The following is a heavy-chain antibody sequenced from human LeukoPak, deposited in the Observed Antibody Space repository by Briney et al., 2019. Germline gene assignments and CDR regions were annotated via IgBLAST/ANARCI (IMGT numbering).Heavy chain of an antibody. V-gene: IGHV3-9*03. J-gene: IGHJ3*02. CDR2: VNWNSAYI. CDR1: GLSFGDYA. D-gene: IGHD4-23*01. Sequence: GRSLRLSCAASGLSFGDYAMHWVRQAPGKGLEWVAGVNWNSAYIGYGDSMKGRVTIYRDNAKNSLYLQMNSLRAEDMALYYCAKAGVSPHDAFDIWGQGTMVTVSS. CDR3: AKAGVSPHDAFDI.